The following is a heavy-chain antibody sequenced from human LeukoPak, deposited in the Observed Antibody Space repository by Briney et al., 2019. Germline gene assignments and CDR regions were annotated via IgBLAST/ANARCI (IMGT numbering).Heavy chain of an antibody. J-gene: IGHJ4*02. Sequence: SETLSLTCTVSVGNISSGRYIWGWIRQHPGRGLEWIGYIYYSGSTFYNPSLKSRTTISLDTSKNQFSLKLSSVTAADTAVYYCARGATVHLDFWGQGTLVTVSS. CDR3: ARGATVHLDF. V-gene: IGHV4-31*03. CDR2: IYYSGST. CDR1: VGNISSGRYI. D-gene: IGHD4-11*01.